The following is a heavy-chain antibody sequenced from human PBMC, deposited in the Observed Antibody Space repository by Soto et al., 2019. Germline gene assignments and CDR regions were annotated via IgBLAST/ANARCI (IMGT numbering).Heavy chain of an antibody. Sequence: ITLKESGPTLVKPTQTLTLTCSFSGFSLSTRGVGVGWIRQPPGKALEWLALIYWDDDRRYSPSLKSRLTITKHTSKNQVVLTMTNMDPVDTATYYCARSLWFGELLWGQGTLVTVSS. CDR3: ARSLWFGELL. V-gene: IGHV2-5*02. CDR2: IYWDDDR. J-gene: IGHJ4*02. CDR1: GFSLSTRGVG. D-gene: IGHD3-10*01.